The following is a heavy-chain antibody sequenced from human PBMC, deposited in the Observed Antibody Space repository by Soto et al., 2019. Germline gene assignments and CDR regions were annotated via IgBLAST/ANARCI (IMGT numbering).Heavy chain of an antibody. V-gene: IGHV3-30*18. CDR3: AKDLRTTISDYGMDV. Sequence: QVQLVESGGGLVQPGGSLRLTCVASGFTFGSHGMHWVRQAPGKGLKWVAVISYDETNEYYVDSVKGRFTISRDNSKSTLYLQMNRLRPEDTAVYKCAKDLRTTISDYGMDVWGQGTTVTVSS. CDR2: ISYDETNE. J-gene: IGHJ6*02. CDR1: GFTFGSHG. D-gene: IGHD2-21*01.